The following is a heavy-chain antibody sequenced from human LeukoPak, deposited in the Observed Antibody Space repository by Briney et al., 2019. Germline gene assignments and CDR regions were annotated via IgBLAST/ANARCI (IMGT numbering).Heavy chain of an antibody. CDR3: AKREKIQLWLQSHFDY. V-gene: IGHV3-23*01. CDR2: ISGSGGST. Sequence: GGSLRLSCAASGFTVSSNYMSWVRQAPGKGLEWVSAISGSGGSTYYADSVKGRFTISRDNSKNTLYLQMNSLRAEDTAVYYCAKREKIQLWLQSHFDYWGQGTLVTVSS. CDR1: GFTVSSNY. D-gene: IGHD5-18*01. J-gene: IGHJ4*02.